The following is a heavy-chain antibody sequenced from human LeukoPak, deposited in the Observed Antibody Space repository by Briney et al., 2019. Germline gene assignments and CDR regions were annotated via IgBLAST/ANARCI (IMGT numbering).Heavy chain of an antibody. CDR2: INHSGST. V-gene: IGHV4-34*01. J-gene: IGHJ6*03. CDR3: ASSAPLYYYMDV. CDR1: GGSFSGYY. Sequence: SETLSLTCAVYGGSFSGYYWSWIRQPPGKGLEWIGEINHSGSTNYNPSLKSRVTISVDTSKHQFSLELSSVTAADTAVYYCASSAPLYYYMDVWGKGTTVTVSS.